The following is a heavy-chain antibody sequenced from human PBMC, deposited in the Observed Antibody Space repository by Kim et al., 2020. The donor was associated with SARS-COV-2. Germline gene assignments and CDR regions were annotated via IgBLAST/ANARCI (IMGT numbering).Heavy chain of an antibody. CDR2: INTNTGNP. J-gene: IGHJ5*02. V-gene: IGHV7-4-1*02. D-gene: IGHD3-10*01. CDR1: GYTFTSYP. Sequence: ASVKVSCKASGYTFTSYPMNWVRQAPGQGLEWMGRINTNTGNPTYAQGFTGRFVFSLDTSVSTAYLQISSLKADDTAVYFCARGYGSGRPIFGLWGQGTLVTVSS. CDR3: ARGYGSGRPIFGL.